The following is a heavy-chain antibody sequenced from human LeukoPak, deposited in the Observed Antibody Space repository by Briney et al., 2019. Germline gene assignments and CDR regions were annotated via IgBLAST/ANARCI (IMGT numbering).Heavy chain of an antibody. CDR1: GFTFSSYE. V-gene: IGHV3-48*03. CDR2: ISSSASTI. J-gene: IGHJ6*02. CDR3: ARDKFHYYGMDV. Sequence: GGSLRLFCAASGFTFSSYEMNWVRQAPGKGLEWVSYISSSASTIYYADSVKGRFTISRDNAKNSLYLQMNSLRAEDTAVHYCARDKFHYYGMDVWGQGTTVTVSS.